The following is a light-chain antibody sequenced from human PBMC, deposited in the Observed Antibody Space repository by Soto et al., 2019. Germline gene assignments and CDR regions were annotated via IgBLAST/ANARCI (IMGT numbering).Light chain of an antibody. J-gene: IGKJ1*01. CDR1: QSLVHSDGTTY. CDR2: RVS. CDR3: MQATRSTWT. Sequence: DIVMTQTPLSSPVTLGQPASISCRSSQSLVHSDGTTYLSWFQHRPGQPRRLQIYRVSDRFSGGPDRFRGRGAGTDFTLTISRVEAEEVGGYYCMQATRSTWTFGQGTKVEIK. V-gene: IGKV2-24*01.